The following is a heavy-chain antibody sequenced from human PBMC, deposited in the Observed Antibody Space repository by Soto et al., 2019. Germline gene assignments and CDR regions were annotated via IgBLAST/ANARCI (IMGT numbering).Heavy chain of an antibody. V-gene: IGHV1-18*01. CDR1: GYTFTSYG. D-gene: IGHD3-16*02. CDR3: VRDGSAAYYDYIWGSYRYFDY. J-gene: IGHJ4*02. Sequence: QVQLVQSGAEVKKPGASVKVSCKASGYTFTSYGISWVRQAPGQGLEWMGWISAYNGNTNYAQKLQGRVTMTTDTSTSTAYMELRSLRSDDTAVYYCVRDGSAAYYDYIWGSYRYFDYWGQGTLVTVSS. CDR2: ISAYNGNT.